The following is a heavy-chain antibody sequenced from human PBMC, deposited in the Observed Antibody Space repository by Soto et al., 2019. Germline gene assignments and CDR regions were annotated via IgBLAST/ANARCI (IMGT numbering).Heavy chain of an antibody. CDR1: GGSITTDNW. V-gene: IGHV4-4*02. J-gene: IGHJ3*01. CDR2: IHHSGST. CDR3: ARGYAFDV. Sequence: QVLLQESGPGLLKPSETLSLTCSVSGGSITTDNWWSWVRPPPGKGLEWIGEIHHSGSTNYNMSLKSRVITSVDKSKNQFSLNLSFVTAADTAMYYCARGYAFDVWGRGTMVTVSS.